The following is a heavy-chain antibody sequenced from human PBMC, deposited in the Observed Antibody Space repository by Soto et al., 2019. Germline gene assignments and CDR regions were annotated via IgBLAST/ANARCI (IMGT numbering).Heavy chain of an antibody. J-gene: IGHJ5*02. CDR3: ARSVVSSTRFDP. D-gene: IGHD6-13*01. CDR2: ISSGTSYT. V-gene: IGHV3-11*06. CDR1: GFIFSDSS. Sequence: QVQLVESGGGLVRPGESLRLSCAASGFIFSDSSMNWIRQAPGKGLEWVSYISSGTSYTNYADSVKGRFTISRDNAKNSLFLQINSLRAADTAVYYCARSVVSSTRFDPWGQGTLVTVAS.